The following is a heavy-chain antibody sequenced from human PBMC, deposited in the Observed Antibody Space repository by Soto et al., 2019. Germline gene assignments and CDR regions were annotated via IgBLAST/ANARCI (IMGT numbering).Heavy chain of an antibody. Sequence: SETLSLTCFVPGYSITSGFYWGWIRQPPKKGLEWIGSLYHSGTTYYNPSLKSRVTISVDTSKNQFSLKLSSVTAADTAVYYCARVRGASGNQYFDQWGQGTLVTVSS. CDR2: LYHSGTT. V-gene: IGHV4-38-2*02. CDR1: GYSITSGFY. J-gene: IGHJ4*02. D-gene: IGHD3-10*01. CDR3: ARVRGASGNQYFDQ.